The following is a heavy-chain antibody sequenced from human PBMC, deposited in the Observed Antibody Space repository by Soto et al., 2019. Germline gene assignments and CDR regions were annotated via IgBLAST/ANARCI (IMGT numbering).Heavy chain of an antibody. J-gene: IGHJ4*02. V-gene: IGHV4-59*08. CDR1: GGSISSYG. CDR2: IYYSGST. Sequence: TSETMSLPSTVSGGSISSYGWSWLRQPPEKGLERIGYIYYSGSTNYNPSLKSRVTISVDTSKNQFSLKRSSVTAAYTSVYYCARQRPPYCFDYWGQGTLLTVSS. CDR3: ARQRPPYCFDY.